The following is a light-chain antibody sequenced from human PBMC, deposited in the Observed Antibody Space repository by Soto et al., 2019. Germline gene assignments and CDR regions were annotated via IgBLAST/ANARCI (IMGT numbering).Light chain of an antibody. Sequence: DIPMTQSPSSLSASVGDRVTITCRASQSISSYLNWYQQKPGKAPKLLIYAASGLQSGVPSRFSGSGSGTDFTLTISSLQPEDFATYYCQQSYSTSFGQGTKVEIK. CDR3: QQSYSTS. V-gene: IGKV1-39*01. CDR2: AAS. CDR1: QSISSY. J-gene: IGKJ1*01.